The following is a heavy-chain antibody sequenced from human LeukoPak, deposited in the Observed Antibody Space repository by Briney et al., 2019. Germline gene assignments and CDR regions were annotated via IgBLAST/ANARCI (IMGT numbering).Heavy chain of an antibody. D-gene: IGHD5-12*01. V-gene: IGHV3-74*01. CDR1: GFTFSPYY. CDR2: IDNVGSVT. Sequence: GGSLRLSCAASGFTFSPYYMHWVRQAPGKGLVWVSRIDNVGSVTSYADSVRGRFTISRDNAKDTLYLQMNSLRAEDTAVYFCARGGFSHGFDVWGQGTVVTVSS. J-gene: IGHJ3*01. CDR3: ARGGFSHGFDV.